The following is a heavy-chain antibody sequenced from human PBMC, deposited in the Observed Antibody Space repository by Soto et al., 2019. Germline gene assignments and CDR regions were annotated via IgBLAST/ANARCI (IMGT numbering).Heavy chain of an antibody. J-gene: IGHJ6*02. Sequence: ASVKVSCKASGYTFTSYGIHWVRQAPGQRLEWTGWINAGNGNTKYSEKFQGRVTITRDTSASTAYLELSSLRSEDTAVYYCARDPNYSSAYYHHYYYGMDVWGHGTTVTVSS. V-gene: IGHV1-3*01. CDR1: GYTFTSYG. CDR3: ARDPNYSSAYYHHYYYGMDV. CDR2: INAGNGNT. D-gene: IGHD3-22*01.